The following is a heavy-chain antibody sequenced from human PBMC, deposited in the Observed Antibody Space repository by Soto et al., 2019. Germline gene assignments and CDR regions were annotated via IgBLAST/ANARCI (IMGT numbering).Heavy chain of an antibody. CDR1: GFTFSNYA. D-gene: IGHD1-26*01. J-gene: IGHJ6*02. CDR2: ISYAGDNK. V-gene: IGHV3-30-3*01. CDR3: ARSRGQRTSHASGYYYGMDV. Sequence: QVQLVESGGGVVQPGRSLRLSCAASGFTFSNYAMHWVRQAPGKGLEWVAVISYAGDNKYHADSVKGRFTLSRDNSRNTLYLQMNSLTTEDTAMYYCARSRGQRTSHASGYYYGMDVWGQGTTVTVSS.